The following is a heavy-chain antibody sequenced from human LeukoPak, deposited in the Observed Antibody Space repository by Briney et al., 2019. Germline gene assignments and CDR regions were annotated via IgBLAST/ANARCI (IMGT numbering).Heavy chain of an antibody. CDR1: GFTFSSYA. CDR2: ISYDGSNK. CDR3: ARALPTVDRYWYFDL. V-gene: IGHV3-30-3*01. Sequence: GGSLRLSCAASGFTFSSYAMHWVRQAPGKGLEWVAVISYDGSNKFYADSVKGRFSIFRDKSKNTPYLQMNSLRAEDTAVYYCARALPTVDRYWYFDLWGRGTLVTVSS. D-gene: IGHD4-17*01. J-gene: IGHJ2*01.